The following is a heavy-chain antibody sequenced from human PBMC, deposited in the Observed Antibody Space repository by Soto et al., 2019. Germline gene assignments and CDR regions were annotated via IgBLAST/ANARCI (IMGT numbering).Heavy chain of an antibody. CDR1: GYTFTGYY. CDR3: ARDSLGVLKPTRSSYGMDV. Sequence: QVQLVQSGAEVKKPGASVKVSCKASGYTFTGYYMHWVRQAPGQGLEWMGWINPNSGGTNYAQKFQGRVTMTRDTSISTAYMELSRLRSDDTAVYYCARDSLGVLKPTRSSYGMDVWGQGTTVTVSS. V-gene: IGHV1-2*02. CDR2: INPNSGGT. J-gene: IGHJ6*02. D-gene: IGHD2-15*01.